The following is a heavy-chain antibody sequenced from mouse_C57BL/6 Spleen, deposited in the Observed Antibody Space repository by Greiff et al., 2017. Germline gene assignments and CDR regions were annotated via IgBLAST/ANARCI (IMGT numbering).Heavy chain of an antibody. CDR3: ARSGLGSTTVVATDY. D-gene: IGHD1-1*01. Sequence: VKLMESGPELVKPGASVKISCKASGYAFSSSWMNWVKQRPGKGLEWIGRIYPGDGDTNYNGKFKGKATLTADKSSSTAYMQLSSLTSEDSAVYFCARSGLGSTTVVATDYWGQGTTLTVSS. V-gene: IGHV1-82*01. CDR1: GYAFSSSW. J-gene: IGHJ2*01. CDR2: IYPGDGDT.